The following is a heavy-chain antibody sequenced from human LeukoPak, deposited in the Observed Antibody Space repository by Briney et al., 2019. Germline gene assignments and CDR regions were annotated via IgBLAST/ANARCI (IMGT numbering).Heavy chain of an antibody. V-gene: IGHV7-4-1*02. Sequence: ASVKVSCKASGYTFTNYAMNWVRQAPGQGLEWMGWIHPSTGNPTYAQGFTGRFVFSLDTSVSTTYLQIRSLKAEDTAVYYCARAFQSLGGLSLPDFWGQGTLVTVSS. CDR2: IHPSTGNP. D-gene: IGHD3-16*02. J-gene: IGHJ4*02. CDR1: GYTFTNYA. CDR3: ARAFQSLGGLSLPDF.